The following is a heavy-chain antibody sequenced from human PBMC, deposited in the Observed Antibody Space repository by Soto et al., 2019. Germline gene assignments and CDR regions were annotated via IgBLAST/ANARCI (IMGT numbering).Heavy chain of an antibody. CDR2: IFSSGTT. V-gene: IGHV4-30-4*01. CDR3: ARVPSPFDYYYAMDV. CDR1: GDSISSGNKY. Sequence: LSLTCTVSGDSISSGNKYWSWIRQPPGKGLEWIGYIFSSGTTYYNPSLKSRLTMSLDTSQNQFSLKLNSVTDADTAVYYCARVPSPFDYYYAMDVWGQGTTVTVSS. D-gene: IGHD3-16*01. J-gene: IGHJ6*02.